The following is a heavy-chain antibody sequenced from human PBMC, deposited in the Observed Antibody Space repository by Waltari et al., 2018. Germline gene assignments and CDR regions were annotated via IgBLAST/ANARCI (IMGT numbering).Heavy chain of an antibody. J-gene: IGHJ5*02. CDR1: GGSMNSGGYF. D-gene: IGHD7-27*01. Sequence: HVQLQQSGPGLVNASQTLSLTCTVSGGSMNSGGYFWSWIRQHPGKGPEWIGYIYYSWSTFYNPSLKSRVTISRDISKNHFSLKLTSVTAADTAVYYCAQVKGPGLGNWIDPWGQGTQVTVSS. CDR2: IYYSWST. CDR3: AQVKGPGLGNWIDP. V-gene: IGHV4-31*03.